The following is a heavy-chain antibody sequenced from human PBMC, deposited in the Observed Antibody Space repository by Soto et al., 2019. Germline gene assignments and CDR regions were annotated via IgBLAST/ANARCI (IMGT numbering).Heavy chain of an antibody. CDR2: IWHDGGNK. V-gene: IGHV3-33*01. CDR3: ARDMWSGNLNWFGP. Sequence: QVQLVESGGGVVQPGRSLTLSCAASGFTFSSYGMHWVRQAPGKGLEWVAIIWHDGGNKYYADSVKGRFTISRDNSKNTLYLQMDRLRAQDTAVYYWARDMWSGNLNWFGPWGQGTLVTVSS. J-gene: IGHJ5*02. CDR1: GFTFSSYG. D-gene: IGHD3-3*01.